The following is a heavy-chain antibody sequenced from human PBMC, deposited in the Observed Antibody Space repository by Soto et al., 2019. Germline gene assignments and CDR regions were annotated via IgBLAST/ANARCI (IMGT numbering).Heavy chain of an antibody. D-gene: IGHD3-10*01. V-gene: IGHV3-7*01. J-gene: IGHJ4*02. Sequence: GGSLRLSCAASGFTVSSNYMSWVRQAPGKGLEWVANIKQDGSEKYYVDSVKGRFTISRDNAKNSLYLQMNSLRAEDTAVYYCASRSMVRGVSYWGQGTLVTVSS. CDR2: IKQDGSEK. CDR1: GFTVSSNY. CDR3: ASRSMVRGVSY.